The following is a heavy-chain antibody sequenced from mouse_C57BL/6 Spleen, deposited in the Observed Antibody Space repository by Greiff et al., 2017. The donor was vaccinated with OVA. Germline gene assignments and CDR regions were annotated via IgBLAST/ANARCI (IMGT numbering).Heavy chain of an antibody. CDR3: ARSYRGFAY. Sequence: QVQLQQPGAELVMPGASVKLSCKASGYTFPSYWMHWVKQRPGQGLEWIGEIDPSDSYTNYNQKFKGKSTLTVDKSSSTAYMQLSSLTSEDSSVYYCARSYRGFAYWGQGTLVTVSA. D-gene: IGHD6-5*01. CDR2: IDPSDSYT. J-gene: IGHJ3*01. V-gene: IGHV1-69*01. CDR1: GYTFPSYW.